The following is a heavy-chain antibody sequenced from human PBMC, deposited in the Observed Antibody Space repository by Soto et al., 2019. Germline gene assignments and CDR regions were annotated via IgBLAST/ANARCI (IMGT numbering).Heavy chain of an antibody. CDR3: AREGGTGTGSLDV. Sequence: QVGLQETGPGLVKPSQTLSLTCAVSGASISGSDFYWDWIRQSPGKGLEWIGYIHYSGTTYYNPSLKSRVTLSVDTSKNQFSLSLTSVTAADTAVYYCAREGGTGTGSLDVWGRGTMVIVSS. V-gene: IGHV4-30-4*01. CDR2: IHYSGTT. D-gene: IGHD1-1*01. J-gene: IGHJ3*01. CDR1: GASISGSDFY.